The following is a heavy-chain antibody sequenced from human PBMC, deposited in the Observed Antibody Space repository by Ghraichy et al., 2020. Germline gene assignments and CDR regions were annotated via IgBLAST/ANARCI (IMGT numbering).Heavy chain of an antibody. CDR3: ARLFGGSGSPKFDY. Sequence: SQTLSLTCTVSGGSISSSSYYWGWIRQPPGKGLEWIGSIYYSGSTYYNPSLKSRVTISVDTSKNQFSLNLSSVTAADTTVYYCARLFGGSGSPKFDYCGQVPLVTVSS. J-gene: IGHJ4*02. CDR1: GGSISSSSYY. CDR2: IYYSGST. D-gene: IGHD1-26*01. V-gene: IGHV4-39*01.